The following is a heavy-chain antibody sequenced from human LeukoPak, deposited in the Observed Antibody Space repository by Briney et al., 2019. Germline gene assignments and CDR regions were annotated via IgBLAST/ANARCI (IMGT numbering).Heavy chain of an antibody. CDR1: GGTFSSYA. D-gene: IGHD2-2*01. V-gene: IGHV1-18*01. CDR3: ARSPVVVPAAAQYRRYYYYGMDV. Sequence: ASVKVSCKASGGTFSSYAISWVRQAPGQGLEWMGWISAFNGNTNYAQKLQGRVTMTTDTSTSTAYMELRSLRSDDTAVYYCARSPVVVPAAAQYRRYYYYGMDVWGQGTTVTVSS. CDR2: ISAFNGNT. J-gene: IGHJ6*02.